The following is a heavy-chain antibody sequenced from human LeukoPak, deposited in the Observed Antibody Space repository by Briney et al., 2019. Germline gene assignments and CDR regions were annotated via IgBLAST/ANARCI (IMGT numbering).Heavy chain of an antibody. CDR3: ARDLYSSKTNDAFVI. CDR1: GGSIRSSSYY. V-gene: IGHV4-39*07. D-gene: IGHD6-13*01. J-gene: IGHJ3*02. CDR2: IYYSGST. Sequence: SETLSLTCTVSGGSIRSSSYYWGWIRQPPGKGLQWIGSIYYSGSTYYNPSLKSRVTISLDTSKNQSSLKLSSVTAADTAVYYCARDLYSSKTNDAFVIWGQGTMVSVSS.